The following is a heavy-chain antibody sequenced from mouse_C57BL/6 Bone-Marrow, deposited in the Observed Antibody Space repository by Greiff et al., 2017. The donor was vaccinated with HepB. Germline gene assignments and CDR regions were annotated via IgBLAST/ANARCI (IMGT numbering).Heavy chain of an antibody. CDR3: ARGIYYYGSGYFDV. Sequence: EVHLVESGGGLVQPGGSLKLSCAASGFTFSDYYMYWVRQTPEKRLEWVAYISNGGGSTYYPDTVKGRFTISRDNAKNTLYLQMSRLKSEDTAMYYCARGIYYYGSGYFDVWGTGTTVTVSS. CDR1: GFTFSDYY. V-gene: IGHV5-12*01. CDR2: ISNGGGST. J-gene: IGHJ1*03. D-gene: IGHD1-1*01.